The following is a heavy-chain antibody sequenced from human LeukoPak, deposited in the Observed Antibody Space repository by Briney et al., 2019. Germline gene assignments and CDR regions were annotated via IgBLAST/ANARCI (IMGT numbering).Heavy chain of an antibody. CDR3: ARSRRATSSSWYNWFDP. J-gene: IGHJ5*02. Sequence: GGPLGLSXAASGFTFSSYSMNWVRQTPGKGLEWVSSISSSSSYIYYADSVKGRFTISRDNAKNSLYLQMNSLRAEDTAVYYCARSRRATSSSWYNWFDPWGQGTLVTVSS. V-gene: IGHV3-21*01. CDR2: ISSSSSYI. CDR1: GFTFSSYS. D-gene: IGHD6-13*01.